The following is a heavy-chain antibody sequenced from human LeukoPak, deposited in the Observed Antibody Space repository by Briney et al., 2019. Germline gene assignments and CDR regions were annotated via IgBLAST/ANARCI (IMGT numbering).Heavy chain of an antibody. V-gene: IGHV4-39*01. Sequence: SSETLSLTCSVSDDSFTSYSHYWGWIRQPPWKGLESIGSMFYTGSAYYNPTIKSPASISVDTSQHHFSLKLSSVTAADTAVYYSAKVLILSGGPDSYFDPWGQGTLVTVSS. CDR1: DDSFTSYSHY. CDR2: MFYTGSA. CDR3: AKVLILSGGPDSYFDP. J-gene: IGHJ5*02. D-gene: IGHD5-18*01.